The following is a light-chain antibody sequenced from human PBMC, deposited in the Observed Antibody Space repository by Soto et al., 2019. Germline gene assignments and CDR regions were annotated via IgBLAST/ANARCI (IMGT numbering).Light chain of an antibody. Sequence: QAVVTQEPSLTVSPGGTVTLTCASSTGAVTSDYPNWFQQKPGQAPRALIYSTSTKHSWTPARFSGSLLGGKAALTLSGVQAEDEAEYHCLVYYGGVWVFGGGTKVTVL. CDR1: TGAVTSDY. CDR3: LVYYGGVWV. V-gene: IGLV7-43*01. J-gene: IGLJ3*02. CDR2: STS.